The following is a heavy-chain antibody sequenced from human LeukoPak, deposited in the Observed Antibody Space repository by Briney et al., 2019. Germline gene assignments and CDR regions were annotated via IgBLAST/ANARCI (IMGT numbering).Heavy chain of an antibody. Sequence: GGSLRLSCAASGFIFSNSGMHWVRQAPGKGLEWVAVIWYDGSNKYYADSVKGRFTISKDNSKNTLYLQMNSLRAEDTAVYYCARRRGYSGYDLDYWGQGTLVTVSS. CDR3: ARRRGYSGYDLDY. CDR1: GFIFSNSG. D-gene: IGHD5-12*01. J-gene: IGHJ4*02. CDR2: IWYDGSNK. V-gene: IGHV3-33*01.